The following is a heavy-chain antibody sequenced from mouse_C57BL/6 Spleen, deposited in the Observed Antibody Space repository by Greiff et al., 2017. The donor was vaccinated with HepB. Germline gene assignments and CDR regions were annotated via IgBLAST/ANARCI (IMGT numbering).Heavy chain of an antibody. D-gene: IGHD1-1*01. CDR2: ISNGGGST. CDR3: ARHAPTTVGAMDY. Sequence: EVMLVESGGGLVQPGGSLKLSCAASGFTFSDYYMYWVRQTPEKRLEWVAYISNGGGSTYYPDTVKGRFTISRDNAKNTLYLQMSRLKSEDTAMYYCARHAPTTVGAMDYWGQGTSVTVSS. CDR1: GFTFSDYY. J-gene: IGHJ4*01. V-gene: IGHV5-12*01.